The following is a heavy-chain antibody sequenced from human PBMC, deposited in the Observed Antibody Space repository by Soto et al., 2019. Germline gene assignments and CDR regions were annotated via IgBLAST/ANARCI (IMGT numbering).Heavy chain of an antibody. CDR3: ARVSRWGGIGAPPTRKPYYYYMDV. Sequence: QVQLQESGPGLVKPSETLSLTCNVSGGSIGSYCWSWIRQPPGKGLEWIGYISQAGSTNYNPSLTSRVTISVDTSKSQFSLSLTSVTAADTAVYYCARVSRWGGIGAPPTRKPYYYYMDVWGKGTTVTVSS. D-gene: IGHD6-13*01. J-gene: IGHJ6*03. CDR1: GGSIGSYC. V-gene: IGHV4-59*01. CDR2: ISQAGST.